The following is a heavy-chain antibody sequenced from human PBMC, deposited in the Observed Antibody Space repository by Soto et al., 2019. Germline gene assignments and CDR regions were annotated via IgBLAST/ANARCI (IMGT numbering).Heavy chain of an antibody. CDR2: IDSDGTST. CDR3: ARFGTYYDSSGLVY. D-gene: IGHD3-22*01. CDR1: GFTLSHNW. Sequence: AGSLRLSCAASGFTLSHNWMHWVRQGPGKGLEWVSRIDSDGTSTTYADSVKGRFTISRDNAKNTLCLQMNSLRAEDTAVYYCARFGTYYDSSGLVYWGQVTMVTV. J-gene: IGHJ4*02. V-gene: IGHV3-74*01.